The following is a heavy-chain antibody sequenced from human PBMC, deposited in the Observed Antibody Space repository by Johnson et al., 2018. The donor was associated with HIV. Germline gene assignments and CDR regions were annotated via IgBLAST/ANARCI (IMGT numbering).Heavy chain of an antibody. D-gene: IGHD5-12*01. CDR2: IKQDGSEK. V-gene: IGHV3-7*01. Sequence: VQLVESGGGLIQPGGSLRLSCVVSGFTFSHYWMEWVRQAPGKGLEWVANIKQDGSEKYYVDSVKGRFTISRDNAKNSLYLQMNSLRVEDTAVYYCAREVGTSWLSAFDIWGQGTMVTVSS. CDR1: GFTFSHYW. J-gene: IGHJ3*02. CDR3: AREVGTSWLSAFDI.